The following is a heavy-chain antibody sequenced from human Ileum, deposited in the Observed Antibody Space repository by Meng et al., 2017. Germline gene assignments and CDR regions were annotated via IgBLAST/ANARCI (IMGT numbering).Heavy chain of an antibody. CDR1: RLMFQNYV. V-gene: IGHV3-23*01. CDR3: ANDLWVSKGYKSGWFVSEHFYY. CDR2: IYGSGEVT. D-gene: IGHD6-19*01. J-gene: IGHJ1*01. Sequence: GESLKISCAASRLMFQNYVMAWVRQAPGKGLEWVSSIYGSGEVTYYADSVKGRFTISRDNSRNTLDLQMNSLRVDDTAVYYGANDLWVSKGYKSGWFVSEHFYYWGQGTLVTVSS.